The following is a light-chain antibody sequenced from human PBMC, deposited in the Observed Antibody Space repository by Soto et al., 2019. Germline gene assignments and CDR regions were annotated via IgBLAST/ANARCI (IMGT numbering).Light chain of an antibody. CDR2: DVS. V-gene: IGKV1-5*01. CDR1: QSVSNW. CDR3: QQYDSYSWT. J-gene: IGKJ1*01. Sequence: DIQMTQSPSTLSASVGERVTITCRASQSVSNWLAWYQHKPGKAPKLLIYDVSSLESGVPSRFSGSGSGTEFILTISSLQPDDFATYYCQQYDSYSWTFGQETKVDIK.